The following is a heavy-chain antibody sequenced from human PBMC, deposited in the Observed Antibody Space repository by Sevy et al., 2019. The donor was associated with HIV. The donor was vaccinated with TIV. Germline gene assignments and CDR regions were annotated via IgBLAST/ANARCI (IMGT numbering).Heavy chain of an antibody. Sequence: GGSLRLSCAASGFTFSSYSMNWVRQAPGKGLEWVSSISSSSSYIYYADSVKGRFTVSRDNAKNSLYLQMNSLRGEDTAVYYCARAGGDWDIDYWGQGTLVTVSS. CDR3: ARAGGDWDIDY. J-gene: IGHJ4*02. CDR2: ISSSSSYI. D-gene: IGHD2-21*02. CDR1: GFTFSSYS. V-gene: IGHV3-21*04.